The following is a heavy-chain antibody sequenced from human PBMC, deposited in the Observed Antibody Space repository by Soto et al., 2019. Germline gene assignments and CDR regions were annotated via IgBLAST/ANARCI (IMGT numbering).Heavy chain of an antibody. CDR1: GGSINNDDFY. V-gene: IGHV4-30-4*01. Sequence: LSLTCSVSGGSINNDDFYWSWLRQTPGKGLQWIGYAYYSGSSDCIPSLKSRLSMSIDKSKNQFTLKLSSVTAADTAIYYCARMSYYYDKWYFDLWGRGTLVTVSS. CDR3: ARMSYYYDKWYFDL. CDR2: AYYSGSS. J-gene: IGHJ2*01. D-gene: IGHD3-22*01.